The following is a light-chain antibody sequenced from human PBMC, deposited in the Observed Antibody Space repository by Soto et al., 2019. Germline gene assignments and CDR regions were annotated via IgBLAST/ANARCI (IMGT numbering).Light chain of an antibody. CDR2: DAS. J-gene: IGKJ1*01. CDR3: QQYNSYSRT. V-gene: IGKV1-5*01. CDR1: QSISSW. Sequence: QSPATVSASEGERGTITCRASQSISSWLAWYQQKPGKAPKLLIFDASSLEGGVPSRFSGSGSGTEFTLTISSLQPDDFATYYCQQYNSYSRTFGQGTKVDI.